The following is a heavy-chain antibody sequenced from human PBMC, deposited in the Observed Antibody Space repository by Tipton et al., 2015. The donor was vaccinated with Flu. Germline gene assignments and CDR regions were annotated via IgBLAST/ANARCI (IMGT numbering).Heavy chain of an antibody. D-gene: IGHD2-21*02. CDR1: GGSISSGGYY. Sequence: LRLSCTVSGGSISSGGYYWSWIRQHPGKGLEWIGYIYYSGSTYYNPSLKSRVTISVDTSKNQFSLKLSSVTAADTAVYYCARSCGGDRGEDHDAFDIWGQGTMVTVSS. CDR3: ARSCGGDRGEDHDAFDI. V-gene: IGHV4-31*02. J-gene: IGHJ3*02. CDR2: IYYSGST.